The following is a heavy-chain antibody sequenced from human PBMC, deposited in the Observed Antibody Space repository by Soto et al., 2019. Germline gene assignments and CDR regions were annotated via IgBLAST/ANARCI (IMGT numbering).Heavy chain of an antibody. Sequence: QVQLQQWGAGLLKPSETLSLTCAVYGGSFSGYYWSWIRQPPGKGLEWIGEINHSGSTNYNPSLKSRVTISVDTSKNQFSLKLSSVTAADTAVYYCARGVTARGNYFDYWGQGILVTVSP. D-gene: IGHD6-6*01. CDR1: GGSFSGYY. V-gene: IGHV4-34*01. CDR3: ARGVTARGNYFDY. CDR2: INHSGST. J-gene: IGHJ4*02.